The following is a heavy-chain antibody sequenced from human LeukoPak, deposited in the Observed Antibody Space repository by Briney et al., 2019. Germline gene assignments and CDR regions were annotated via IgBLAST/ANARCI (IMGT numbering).Heavy chain of an antibody. Sequence: PGGSLRLSCAASGFTFSTYAIHWVRRAPGKGLEWVAVISYDGSNTYYADSVKGRFTISRDNSKNTLYLQMTSLRAEDTAVYYCARDSGAGWELPKYYFDYWGQGTLVTVSS. CDR2: ISYDGSNT. CDR3: ARDSGAGWELPKYYFDY. J-gene: IGHJ4*02. CDR1: GFTFSTYA. D-gene: IGHD1-26*01. V-gene: IGHV3-30-3*01.